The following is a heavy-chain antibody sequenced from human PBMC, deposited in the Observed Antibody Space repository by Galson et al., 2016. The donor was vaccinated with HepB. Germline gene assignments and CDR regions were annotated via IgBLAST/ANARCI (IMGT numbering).Heavy chain of an antibody. J-gene: IGHJ3*02. CDR3: SRITHYYGSGNRDGFDS. D-gene: IGHD3-10*01. CDR1: GFSLTTSGMC. CDR2: VDWDDDK. V-gene: IGHV2-70*01. Sequence: PALVKPTQTLTLTCTFSGFSLTTSGMCVSWIRQPPGKALEWLALVDWDDDKDYSTSLKTRLTISKDISKNQVVLTMTNIDPVDTATYYCSRITHYYGSGNRDGFDSWGQVTKVIVS.